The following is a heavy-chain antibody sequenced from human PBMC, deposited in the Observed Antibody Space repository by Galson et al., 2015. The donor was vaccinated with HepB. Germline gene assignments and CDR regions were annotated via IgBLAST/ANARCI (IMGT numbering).Heavy chain of an antibody. J-gene: IGHJ6*02. V-gene: IGHV1-18*01. CDR2: ISAYNGNT. CDR1: GYTFTSYG. Sequence: SVKVSCKASGYTFTSYGISWVRQAPGQGLEWMGWISAYNGNTNYAQKLQGRVTMTTDTSTSTAYMELRSLRSDDTAVYYCARDSRIVGANYYYYGMDVWGQGTTVTVSS. D-gene: IGHD1-26*01. CDR3: ARDSRIVGANYYYYGMDV.